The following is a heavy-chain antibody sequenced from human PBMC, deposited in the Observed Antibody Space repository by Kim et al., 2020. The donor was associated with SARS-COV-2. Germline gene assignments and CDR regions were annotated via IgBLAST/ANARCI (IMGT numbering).Heavy chain of an antibody. CDR3: ARGIYYAFWSGCYPGYYYMDV. Sequence: SETLSLTCTVSGGSISSYYWSWIRQPPGKGLEWIGYIYNPSLKSRVTISVDTSQNQFSLKLSSVTAADTAVYYCARGIYYAFWSGCYPGYYYMDVWGKGT. CDR1: GGSISSYY. J-gene: IGHJ6*03. D-gene: IGHD3-3*01. V-gene: IGHV4-59*01. CDR2: I.